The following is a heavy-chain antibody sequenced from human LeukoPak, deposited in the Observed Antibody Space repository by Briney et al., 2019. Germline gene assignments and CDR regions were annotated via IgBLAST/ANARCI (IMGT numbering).Heavy chain of an antibody. Sequence: PGGSLRLSCAASGFTFSSYSMNWVRQAPGKGLEWVSSISSSSSYIYYADSVEGRFTISRDNAKNSLYLKMNSLRAEDTAVYYCARDVEAVAGTKIYYFDYWGQGTLVTVSS. D-gene: IGHD6-19*01. CDR2: ISSSSSYI. V-gene: IGHV3-21*01. CDR1: GFTFSSYS. CDR3: ARDVEAVAGTKIYYFDY. J-gene: IGHJ4*02.